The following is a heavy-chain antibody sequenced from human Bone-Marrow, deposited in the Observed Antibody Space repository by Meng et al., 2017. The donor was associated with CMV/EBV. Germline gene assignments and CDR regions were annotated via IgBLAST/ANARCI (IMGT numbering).Heavy chain of an antibody. V-gene: IGHV4-59*12. CDR3: ARGTELFDY. CDR2: IYYSGST. CDR1: GGSISSYY. J-gene: IGHJ4*02. D-gene: IGHD1-7*01. Sequence: GSLRLSCTVSGGSISSYYWSWIRQPPGKGLEWIGYIYYSGSTNYNPSLKSRVTMSVDTSKSQFSLKLSSVTAADTAVYYCARGTELFDYWGQGTLVTVSS.